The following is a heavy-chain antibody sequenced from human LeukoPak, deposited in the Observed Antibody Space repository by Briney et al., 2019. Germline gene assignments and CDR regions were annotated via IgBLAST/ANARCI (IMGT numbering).Heavy chain of an antibody. CDR1: RFSFSSYW. D-gene: IGHD6-19*01. CDR2: INQDGSKK. J-gene: IGHJ4*02. CDR3: TRVEYSSGWYGGGFDY. V-gene: IGHV3-7*01. Sequence: GGSLRLSCAASRFSFSSYWMIWVRQPPGKGLEWVANINQDGSKKYYVDSVKGRFTISRDNAKNSLFLQMNSLRAEDTAVYYCTRVEYSSGWYGGGFDYWGQGTLVTVSS.